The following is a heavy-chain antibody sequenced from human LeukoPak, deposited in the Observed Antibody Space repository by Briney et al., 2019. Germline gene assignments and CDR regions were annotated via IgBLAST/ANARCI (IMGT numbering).Heavy chain of an antibody. CDR2: LSPSGGNT. D-gene: IGHD6-6*01. CDR1: GYTFTSYY. J-gene: IGHJ4*02. CDR3: AREQVVGTYYFDY. V-gene: IGHV1-46*01. Sequence: ASVKVSCKASGYTFTSYYMHWVRQPPGQGLDWMGILSPSGGNTSYAQKFQGRVTITRDTSTCTVYMELSSLRSDDAAVYDCAREQVVGTYYFDYWGQGTLVTVSS.